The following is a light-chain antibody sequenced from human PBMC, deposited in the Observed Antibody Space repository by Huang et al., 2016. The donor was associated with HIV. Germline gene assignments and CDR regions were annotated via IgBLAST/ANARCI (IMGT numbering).Light chain of an antibody. J-gene: IGKJ2*01. CDR1: QSISNN. CDR2: GAS. Sequence: EIVMTQSPGTMSVSPGERATLSCRASQSISNNLAWYQQRPGQAPSLLIFGASTVDTGIPARFSGSGSGTVFTLSISSLQAEDSAVYHCQQYNNWPFTFGQGTKLEIK. CDR3: QQYNNWPFT. V-gene: IGKV3-15*01.